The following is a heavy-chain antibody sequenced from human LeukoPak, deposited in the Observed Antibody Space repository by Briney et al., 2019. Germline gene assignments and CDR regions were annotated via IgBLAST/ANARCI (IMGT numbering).Heavy chain of an antibody. CDR1: GYSFSSYW. J-gene: IGHJ4*02. Sequence: ESLKISCKGSGYSFSSYWIGWVRQMPRKGLEWMWIIYPGDSDTRYSPSFQGQVTISADKSISTAYLQWSSLKASDTAMYYCARSERGNWRYFSYWGQGTLVSVSS. D-gene: IGHD1-20*01. V-gene: IGHV5-51*01. CDR3: ARSERGNWRYFSY. CDR2: IYPGDSDT.